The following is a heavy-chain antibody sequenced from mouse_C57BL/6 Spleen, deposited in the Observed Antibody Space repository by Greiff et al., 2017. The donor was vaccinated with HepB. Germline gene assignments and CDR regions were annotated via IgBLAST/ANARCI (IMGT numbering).Heavy chain of an antibody. D-gene: IGHD1-1*01. CDR1: GFTFSSYA. CDR2: ISDGGSYT. CDR3: ARGGYGSSWAMDY. Sequence: EVMLVESGGGLVKPGGSLKLSCAASGFTFSSYAMSWVRQTPEKRLEWVATISDGGSYTYYPDNVKGRFTISRDNAKNNLYLQMSHLKSEDTAMYDCARGGYGSSWAMDYWGQGTSVTVSS. V-gene: IGHV5-4*03. J-gene: IGHJ4*01.